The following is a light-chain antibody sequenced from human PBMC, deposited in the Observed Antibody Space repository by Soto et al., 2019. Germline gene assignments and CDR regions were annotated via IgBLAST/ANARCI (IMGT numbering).Light chain of an antibody. Sequence: QPVLTQSPSASASLGASVKLTCTLSSGHNNYAIACHQQQPEKGPRFLMRVSSDGSHIKGDGIPDRFSGSSSGAERYLTISSLQSEDEADFYCQTWDTGIVLFGGGTKLTVL. J-gene: IGLJ2*01. CDR1: SGHNNYA. V-gene: IGLV4-69*01. CDR2: VSSDGSH. CDR3: QTWDTGIVL.